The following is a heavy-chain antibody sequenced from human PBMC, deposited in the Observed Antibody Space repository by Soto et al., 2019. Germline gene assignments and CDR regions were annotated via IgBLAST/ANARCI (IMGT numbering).Heavy chain of an antibody. CDR1: GGTFSSYA. Sequence: ASVKVSCKASGGTFSSYAISWLRQAPGQGLEWMGGIIPIFGTANYAQKFQGRVTITADESTSTAYMELSSLRSEDTAVYYCAREAQIFGVVRYGMDVWGQGTTVTVSS. CDR3: AREAQIFGVVRYGMDV. J-gene: IGHJ6*02. V-gene: IGHV1-69*13. CDR2: IIPIFGTA. D-gene: IGHD3-3*01.